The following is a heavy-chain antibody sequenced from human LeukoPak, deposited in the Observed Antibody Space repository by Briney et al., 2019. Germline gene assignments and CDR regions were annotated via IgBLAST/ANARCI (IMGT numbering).Heavy chain of an antibody. CDR1: GGTFSSYA. CDR3: ATGWAQAYYYYYMDV. J-gene: IGHJ6*03. CDR2: IIPIFGTA. V-gene: IGHV1-69*05. Sequence: SVKVSCKASGGTFSSYAISWVRQAPGQGLEWMVGIIPIFGTANYAQKFQGRVTITTDESTSTAYMELSSLRSEDTAVYYCATGWAQAYYYYYMDVWGKGTTVTVSS. D-gene: IGHD6-13*01.